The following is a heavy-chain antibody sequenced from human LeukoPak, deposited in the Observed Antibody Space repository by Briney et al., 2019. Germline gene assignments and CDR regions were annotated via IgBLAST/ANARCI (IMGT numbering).Heavy chain of an antibody. V-gene: IGHV1-2*02. CDR3: ARVEMVIISSGPKDDY. CDR2: INPNSGGT. J-gene: IGHJ4*02. CDR1: GYTFTGYY. Sequence: GASVKVSCKASGYTFTGYYIHWVRQAPGQGLEWMGWINPNSGGTKHAQKFQGRVTMTRDTSISTAYMELSGLRSDDTAVYYCARVEMVIISSGPKDDYWGQGTLVTVSS. D-gene: IGHD5-24*01.